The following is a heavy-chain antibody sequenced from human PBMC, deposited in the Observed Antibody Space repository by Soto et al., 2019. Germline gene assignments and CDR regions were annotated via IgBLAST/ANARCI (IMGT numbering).Heavy chain of an antibody. D-gene: IGHD2-15*01. V-gene: IGHV3-21*01. Sequence: GGSLRLSCAAYGFTFSSYSMNWVRQAPGKGLEWVSSVSSSSSYIYYADSVKGRVTISRDNAKNSLYLQMNSLRAEDTAVYYCARDGVGYCSGGSCFPDVWGQGTTVTVS. CDR3: ARDGVGYCSGGSCFPDV. J-gene: IGHJ6*02. CDR2: VSSSSSYI. CDR1: GFTFSSYS.